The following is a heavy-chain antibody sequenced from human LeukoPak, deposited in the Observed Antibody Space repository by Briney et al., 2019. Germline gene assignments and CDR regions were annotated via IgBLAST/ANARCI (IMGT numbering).Heavy chain of an antibody. J-gene: IGHJ4*02. D-gene: IGHD3-16*01. CDR3: ARVRFPSDC. CDR2: IKQDGSEK. CDR1: GFTFSTYW. Sequence: PGGSLRLSCAASGFTFSTYWMSWVRQAPGKGLEWVANIKQDGSEKYYVDSVKGRFTISGDNAKDSLYLHMNSLRVEDTAVYYCARVRFPSDCWGQGTLVTVSS. V-gene: IGHV3-7*01.